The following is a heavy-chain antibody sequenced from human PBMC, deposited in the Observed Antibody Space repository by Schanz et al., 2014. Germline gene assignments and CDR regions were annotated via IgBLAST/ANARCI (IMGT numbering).Heavy chain of an antibody. CDR3: ARDRRRYCSTASCLHDNWFDP. Sequence: QLQLVQSGAEVKKPGSSVKVSCKASGCTFSTYTISWVRQAPGQGLEWMGRIIPIHGIVNYAQRFQDRVRITADKSTSTAYMELSSLRSDDTAVYYCARDRRRYCSTASCLHDNWFDPWGQGTLVIVSS. V-gene: IGHV1-69*08. CDR2: IIPIHGIV. J-gene: IGHJ5*02. D-gene: IGHD2-2*01. CDR1: GCTFSTYT.